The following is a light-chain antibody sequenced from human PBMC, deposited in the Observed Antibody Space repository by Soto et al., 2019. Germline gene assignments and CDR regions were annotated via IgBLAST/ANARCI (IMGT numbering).Light chain of an antibody. J-gene: IGLJ2*01. CDR1: SSNIGSNY. V-gene: IGLV1-47*01. CDR3: AAWDDSLSGVV. CDR2: RNN. Sequence: QSVLTQPPSASGTPGQRVPISCSGTSSNIGSNYVYWYQQLPGTTPKLLIYRNNQRPSGVPDRFSGSKSGTSASLAISGLRSEDEADYYGAAWDDSLSGVVFGGGTKLTVL.